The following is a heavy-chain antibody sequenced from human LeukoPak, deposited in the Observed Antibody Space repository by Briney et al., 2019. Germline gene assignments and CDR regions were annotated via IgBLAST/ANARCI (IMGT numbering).Heavy chain of an antibody. CDR2: IYTSGTT. Sequence: PSETLSLTCIVSGGSISNYYWSWIRQPAGKGLEWIGRIYTSGTTIYNSALKSRVTMSVDTSKNQFSLKLSSVTAADTAVYYCARSTIHGWFDPWGQGTLVTVSS. CDR1: GGSISNYY. V-gene: IGHV4-4*07. CDR3: ARSTIHGWFDP. J-gene: IGHJ5*02. D-gene: IGHD2-2*01.